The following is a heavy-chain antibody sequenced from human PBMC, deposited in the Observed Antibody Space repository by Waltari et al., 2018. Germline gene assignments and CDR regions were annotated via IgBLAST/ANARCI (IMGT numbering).Heavy chain of an antibody. V-gene: IGHV1-18*01. D-gene: IGHD3-10*01. CDR1: GYTFTSYG. CDR3: AINSPDPGGSGSYYFDY. J-gene: IGHJ4*02. CDR2: IRAYNGNT. Sequence: QVQLVQSGAEVKKPGASVKVSCKASGYTFTSYGISWVRQAPGQGLEWMGWIRAYNGNTNYEQKLQGRVTMTTDTSTSTAYMELRSLRSDDTAVYYCAINSPDPGGSGSYYFDYWGQGTLVTVSS.